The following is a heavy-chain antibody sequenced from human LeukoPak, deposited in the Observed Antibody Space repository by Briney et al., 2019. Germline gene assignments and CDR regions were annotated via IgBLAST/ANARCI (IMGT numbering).Heavy chain of an antibody. CDR1: GFTFSSYE. Sequence: GGSLRLSCAASGFTFSSYEMNWVRQAPGKGLEWVAFIRYDGSNKYYADSVKGRFTISRDNSKNTLYLQMNSLRAEDTAVYYCAKDSPYFFDYWGQGTLVTVSS. CDR2: IRYDGSNK. CDR3: AKDSPYFFDY. D-gene: IGHD2/OR15-2a*01. J-gene: IGHJ4*02. V-gene: IGHV3-30*02.